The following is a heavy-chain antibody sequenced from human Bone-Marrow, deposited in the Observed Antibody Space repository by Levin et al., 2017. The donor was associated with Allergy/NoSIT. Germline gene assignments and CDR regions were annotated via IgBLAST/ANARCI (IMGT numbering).Heavy chain of an antibody. Sequence: PGGSLRLSFAASGFTFSDYGMHWVRQAPGKGLEWVAIIWYDGSNKYYADSVKGRFTISRDDSKNTVYLQMNSLRAEDTAVYYCARDSITVAGTKDFWGQGTQVTVSS. J-gene: IGHJ4*02. CDR3: ARDSITVAGTKDF. D-gene: IGHD6-19*01. CDR1: GFTFSDYG. V-gene: IGHV3-33*01. CDR2: IWYDGSNK.